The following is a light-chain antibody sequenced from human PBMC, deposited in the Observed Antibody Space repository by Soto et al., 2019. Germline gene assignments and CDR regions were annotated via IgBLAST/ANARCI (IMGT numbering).Light chain of an antibody. CDR1: SSNIGSYT. J-gene: IGLJ1*01. CDR3: AAWDESLNGSV. Sequence: QSVLTQPPSASGTPGQTVTVSCSGSSSNIGSYTVNWYQQLPGTAPKLVIYSNHQRPSGVPDRFSGSKSGTSASLAISGLQSEDEADSSCAAWDESLNGSVFGSGTKVTV. V-gene: IGLV1-44*01. CDR2: SNH.